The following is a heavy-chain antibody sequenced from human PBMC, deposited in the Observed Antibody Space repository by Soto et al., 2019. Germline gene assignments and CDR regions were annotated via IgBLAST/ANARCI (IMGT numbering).Heavy chain of an antibody. CDR3: AKGKANTVFGVDTLFDY. CDR1: GFTFSSYA. CDR2: ISGNGGYT. J-gene: IGHJ4*02. D-gene: IGHD3-3*01. V-gene: IGHV3-23*01. Sequence: GGSLRPSCAASGFTFSSYAMTWVRQAPGKGLEWVSTISGNGGYTYYSDSVRGRFTISRDNSKKTLYLQMDSLRADDTAVFYCAKGKANTVFGVDTLFDYWGQGTQVTVPS.